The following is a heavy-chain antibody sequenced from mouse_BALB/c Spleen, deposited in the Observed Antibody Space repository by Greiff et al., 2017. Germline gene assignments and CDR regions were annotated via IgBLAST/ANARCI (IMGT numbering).Heavy chain of an antibody. Sequence: QVQLKESGPSLVQPSQSLSITCTVSGFSLTSYGVHWVRQSPGKGLEWLGVIWRGGSTDYNAAFMSRLSITKDNSKSQVFFKMNSLQADDTAIYYCAKKGLRPYYAMDYWGQGTSVTVSS. CDR2: IWRGGST. J-gene: IGHJ4*01. CDR1: GFSLTSYG. V-gene: IGHV2-5-1*01. D-gene: IGHD1-2*01. CDR3: AKKGLRPYYAMDY.